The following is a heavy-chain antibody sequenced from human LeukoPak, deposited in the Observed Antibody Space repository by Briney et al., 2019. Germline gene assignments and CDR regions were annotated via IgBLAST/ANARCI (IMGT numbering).Heavy chain of an antibody. J-gene: IGHJ5*02. CDR3: ARETLYDFGPLGLFDP. V-gene: IGHV4-61*02. D-gene: IGHD3-3*01. CDR1: GGSISSGSYY. CDR2: IYTSGST. Sequence: SETLSLTCTVSGGSISSGSYYWSWIRQPAGKGLEWIGRIYTSGSTNYNPSLKSRVTISVDTSKNQFSLKLSSVTAADTAVYYCARETLYDFGPLGLFDPWGQGTLVTVSS.